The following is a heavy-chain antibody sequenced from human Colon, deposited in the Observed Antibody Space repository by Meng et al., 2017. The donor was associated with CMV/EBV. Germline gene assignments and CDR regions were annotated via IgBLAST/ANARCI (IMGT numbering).Heavy chain of an antibody. D-gene: IGHD3-3*01. Sequence: GGSLRLSCAASGFTVSTSYMSWVRQAPGKGLEWVALIYSGGPTVHADSVKGRFTISRDNSKNILFLQTDSLRSEDTAVYFCGRNSRLLGGNDVWGQGTKVTVSS. J-gene: IGHJ6*02. V-gene: IGHV3-66*02. CDR1: GFTVSTSY. CDR2: IYSGGPT. CDR3: GRNSRLLGGNDV.